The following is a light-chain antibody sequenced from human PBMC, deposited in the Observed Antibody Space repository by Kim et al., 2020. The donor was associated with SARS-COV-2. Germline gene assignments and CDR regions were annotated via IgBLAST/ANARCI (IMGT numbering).Light chain of an antibody. CDR1: QSVSSN. J-gene: IGKJ2*01. CDR2: GAS. Sequence: EIVMTQSPATLSVSPGERATLSCRASQSVSSNLAWYQQKPGQAPRLVIYGASSRATDIPARFSGLGSGTAFTLSINSLQSEDFALYYCQQYNNWPYTFGQGTKLEI. CDR3: QQYNNWPYT. V-gene: IGKV3-15*01.